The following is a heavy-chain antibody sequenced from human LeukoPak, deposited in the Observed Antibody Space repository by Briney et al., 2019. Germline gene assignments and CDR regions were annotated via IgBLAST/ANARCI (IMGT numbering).Heavy chain of an antibody. Sequence: GGSLRLSCAASGFTFSSYEMNWVRQAPGKGLEWVSYISSSGSTIYYADSVKGRFTISRDNAKNSLYLQMNSLRSEDTALYYCARVGVTTMTVDVWGQGTTVTVSS. V-gene: IGHV3-48*03. J-gene: IGHJ6*02. CDR1: GFTFSSYE. CDR2: ISSSGSTI. CDR3: ARVGVTTMTVDV. D-gene: IGHD4-17*01.